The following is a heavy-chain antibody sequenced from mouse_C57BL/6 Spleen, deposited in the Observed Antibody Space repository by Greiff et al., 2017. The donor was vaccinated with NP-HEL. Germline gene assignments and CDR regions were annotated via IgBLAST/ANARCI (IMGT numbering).Heavy chain of an antibody. CDR3: TRRITL. Sequence: LQESGAELVRPGASVTLSCKASGYTFTDYEMHWVKQTPVHGLEWIGAIDPETGGTAYNQKFKGKAILTADKSSSTAYMELRSLTSEDSAVYYCTRRITLWGQGTLVTVSA. CDR2: IDPETGGT. D-gene: IGHD1-1*01. V-gene: IGHV1-15*01. J-gene: IGHJ3*01. CDR1: GYTFTDYE.